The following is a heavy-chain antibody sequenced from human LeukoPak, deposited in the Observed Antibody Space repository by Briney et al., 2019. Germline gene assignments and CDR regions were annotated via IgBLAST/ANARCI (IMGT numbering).Heavy chain of an antibody. CDR2: IYTSGST. Sequence: SETLSLTCTVSGGSISSYYWSWIRQPGGKGLEWIGRIYTSGSTNYNPSLKSRVTISVDKSKNQFSLKLSSVTAADTAVYYCARDTRLRTAMVPYFDYWGQGTLVTVSS. D-gene: IGHD5-18*01. V-gene: IGHV4-4*07. J-gene: IGHJ4*02. CDR3: ARDTRLRTAMVPYFDY. CDR1: GGSISSYY.